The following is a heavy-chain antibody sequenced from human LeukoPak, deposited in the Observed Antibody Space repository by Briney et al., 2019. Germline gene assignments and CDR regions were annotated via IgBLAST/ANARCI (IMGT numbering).Heavy chain of an antibody. CDR1: GYTFISYG. D-gene: IGHD2-15*01. Sequence: ASVKVSCKASGYTFISYGISWVRQAPGQGLEWMGWISAYNGNTNYAQKLQGRVTMTTDTSTSTAYMELRSLRSDDTAVYYCARDDGYCSGVSCYYYGMDVWGQGTTVTVSS. J-gene: IGHJ6*02. CDR3: ARDDGYCSGVSCYYYGMDV. V-gene: IGHV1-18*01. CDR2: ISAYNGNT.